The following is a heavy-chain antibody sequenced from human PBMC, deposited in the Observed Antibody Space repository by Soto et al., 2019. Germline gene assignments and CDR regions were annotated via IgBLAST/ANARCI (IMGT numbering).Heavy chain of an antibody. CDR1: GGAINNRAYY. CDR2: IFYSGST. Sequence: QVQLQESGPGLVKPSQTLSLTCSVSGGAINNRAYYWSWIRQHPGKGLEWIGNIFYSGSTDYNPSLKSRLTISIDTSKNEFSLKLTSVTAADTAVYYCARDRPAFKSFGSGMDVWGQGTTVTVSS. CDR3: ARDRPAFKSFGSGMDV. J-gene: IGHJ6*02. D-gene: IGHD3-16*01. V-gene: IGHV4-31*03.